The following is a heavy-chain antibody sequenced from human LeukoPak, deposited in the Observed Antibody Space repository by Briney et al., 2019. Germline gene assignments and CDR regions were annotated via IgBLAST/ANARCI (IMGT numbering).Heavy chain of an antibody. Sequence: GGSLRLSCAASGFTFGSYAMSWVRQAPGKGLEWVAVIWYDGSNKYYVDSVKGRFTISRDNSKNMLYLQMNNRRVEDTAIYYCARMSEIWGQGTLVTVSS. CDR3: ARMSEI. V-gene: IGHV3-33*08. CDR1: GFTFGSYA. CDR2: IWYDGSNK. J-gene: IGHJ4*02.